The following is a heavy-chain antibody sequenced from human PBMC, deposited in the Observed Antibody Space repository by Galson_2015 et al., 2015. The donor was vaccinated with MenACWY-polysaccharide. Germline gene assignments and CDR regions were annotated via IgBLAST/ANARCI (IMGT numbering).Heavy chain of an antibody. D-gene: IGHD6-19*01. V-gene: IGHV1-8*01. J-gene: IGHJ4*02. CDR2: MSPNTAKT. Sequence: SVKVSCKASGYTFTSYDINWVRQATGQGLEWMGWMSPNTAKTGYAQKFQGRVTMTRNTSTSTAYMELSSLTSEDTAVYYCARGRRDTAVAATAAVFLDYWGQGILVTVSS. CDR1: GYTFTSYD. CDR3: ARGRRDTAVAATAAVFLDY.